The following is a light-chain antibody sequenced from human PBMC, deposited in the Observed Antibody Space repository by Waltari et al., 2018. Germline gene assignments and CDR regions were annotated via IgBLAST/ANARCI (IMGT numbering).Light chain of an antibody. CDR1: QVLDSF. J-gene: IGKJ1*01. Sequence: DIKMTQSPSSLSASVGDSVNITCRASQVLDSFLALYQKKPGEAPKLLIFAASTLHSGVPSRFSGSGSGADYTLTITGLQPEDAATYYCQHSYNNPQTFGPGTRVEIK. V-gene: IGKV1-39*01. CDR2: AAS. CDR3: QHSYNNPQT.